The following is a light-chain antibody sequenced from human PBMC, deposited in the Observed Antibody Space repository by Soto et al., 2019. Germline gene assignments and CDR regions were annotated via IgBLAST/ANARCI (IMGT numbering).Light chain of an antibody. CDR2: GAS. V-gene: IGKV1-6*01. CDR1: QGIRTE. J-gene: IGKJ1*01. CDR3: LQYNSYPRT. Sequence: AIQMTQSPSSLYASVGDRVTITGRASQGIRTELGWYQQKPGKAPKLLIYGASTLQSGVPSRFSGSGSGTDFTLTISSLQSVDLATYYCLQYNSYPRTFGQGTKVEIE.